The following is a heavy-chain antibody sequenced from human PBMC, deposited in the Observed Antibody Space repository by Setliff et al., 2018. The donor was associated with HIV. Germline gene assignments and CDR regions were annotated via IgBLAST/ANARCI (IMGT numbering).Heavy chain of an antibody. D-gene: IGHD4-4*01. V-gene: IGHV5-51*01. CDR1: GYSFTTYW. CDR2: IYSGDSET. Sequence: PGESLKISCRGSGYSFTTYWIAWVRQMPGKGLEWMGIIYSGDSETRYSPAFRGHVTVSVDKSINTAYLHWNSLKASDTAIYYCARTTSSKWEKWYFDVWGRGTRVTV. CDR3: ARTTSSKWEKWYFDV. J-gene: IGHJ2*01.